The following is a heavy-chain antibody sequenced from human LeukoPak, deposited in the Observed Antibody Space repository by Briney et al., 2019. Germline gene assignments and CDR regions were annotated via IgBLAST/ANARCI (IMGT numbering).Heavy chain of an antibody. CDR2: INPNSGGT. D-gene: IGHD3-10*01. J-gene: IGHJ6*02. CDR3: AREFPPPGYYYYGMDV. CDR1: GYTFTGFY. Sequence: ASVKVSCKASGYTFTGFYIYWVRQAPGQGLEWMGWINPNSGGTNYAQKFQGRVTMTRDTSISTAYMELSRLRSDDTAVYYCAREFPPPGYYYYGMDVWGQGTTVTVSS. V-gene: IGHV1-2*02.